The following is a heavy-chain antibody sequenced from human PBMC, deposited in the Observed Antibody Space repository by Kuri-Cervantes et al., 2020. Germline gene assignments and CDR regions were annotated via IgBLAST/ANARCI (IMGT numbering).Heavy chain of an antibody. D-gene: IGHD7-27*01. CDR3: ARTPGDLVHDY. Sequence: SETLSLTCTVSGGSISSYYWSWIRQPPGKGLEWIGYIYYSGSTNYNPSLKSRVTISVDTSKNQFSLKLSSVTAADTAVYYCARTPGDLVHDYWGQGTLVTVSS. J-gene: IGHJ4*02. V-gene: IGHV4-59*01. CDR2: IYYSGST. CDR1: GGSISSYY.